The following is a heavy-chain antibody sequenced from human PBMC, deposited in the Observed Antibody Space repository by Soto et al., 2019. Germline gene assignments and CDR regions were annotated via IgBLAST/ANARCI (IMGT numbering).Heavy chain of an antibody. J-gene: IGHJ5*02. D-gene: IGHD3-3*01. CDR1: GFTFSSYS. V-gene: IGHV3-48*02. Sequence: GGSLRLSCAASGFTFSSYSMNWVRQAPGKGLEWVSYISSSSSTIYYADSVKGRFTISRDNAKNSLYLQMNSLRDEDTAVYYCARNGDYDFWSGYSHNWFDPWGQGTLVTV. CDR2: ISSSSSTI. CDR3: ARNGDYDFWSGYSHNWFDP.